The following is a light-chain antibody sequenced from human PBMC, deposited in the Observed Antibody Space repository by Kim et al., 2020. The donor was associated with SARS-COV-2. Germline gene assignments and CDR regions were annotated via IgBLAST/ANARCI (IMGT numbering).Light chain of an antibody. CDR1: SSKIGGNT. Sequence: GQRVTISCPGSSSKIGGNTINWYRQIPGSATKLLIYSNNQRPSGVPDRFSGSTSGTSDSLAISGLQSEDEADYYCATWDDSLYGWVFGGGTQLTVL. CDR3: ATWDDSLYGWV. J-gene: IGLJ3*02. V-gene: IGLV1-44*01. CDR2: SNN.